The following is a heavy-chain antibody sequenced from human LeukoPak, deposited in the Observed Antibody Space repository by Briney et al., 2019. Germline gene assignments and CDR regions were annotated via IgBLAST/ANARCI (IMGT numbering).Heavy chain of an antibody. CDR2: INWNSGRT. CDR1: GFTFSSYS. J-gene: IGHJ5*01. CDR3: AKDQTSGIAGPFDS. V-gene: IGHV3-9*01. Sequence: GGSLRLSCAASGFTFSSYSMNWVRQAPGKGLEWVSGINWNSGRTVYADSVKGRFTISRDNAKNALYLQMNSLRTEDTAFYYCAKDQTSGIAGPFDSWGQGTLVTVSS. D-gene: IGHD6-13*01.